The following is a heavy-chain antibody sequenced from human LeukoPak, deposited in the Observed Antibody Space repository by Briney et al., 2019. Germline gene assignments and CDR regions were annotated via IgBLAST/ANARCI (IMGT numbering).Heavy chain of an antibody. J-gene: IGHJ5*02. V-gene: IGHV3-30*03. Sequence: PGGSLRLSCAASGFTFSSYGMHWVRQAPGKGLEWVAVISYDGSNKYYADSVKGRFTISRDNAKNSLYLQMNSLRAEDTAVYYCARYIDYGVGDGFDPWGQGTLVTVSS. D-gene: IGHD4-17*01. CDR3: ARYIDYGVGDGFDP. CDR1: GFTFSSYG. CDR2: ISYDGSNK.